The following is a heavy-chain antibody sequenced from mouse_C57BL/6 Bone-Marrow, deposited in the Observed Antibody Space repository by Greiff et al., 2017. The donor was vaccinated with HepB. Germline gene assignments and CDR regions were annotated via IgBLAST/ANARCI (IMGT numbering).Heavy chain of an antibody. CDR2: IYPGNSDT. J-gene: IGHJ3*01. CDR1: GYTFTSYW. CDR3: TKVVSSWAWFAY. Sequence: EVQLQQPGAVLARPGASVKMSCKASGYTFTSYWMHWVKQRPGQGLEWIGAIYPGNSDTSYNQKFKGKATLTAVTSASTAYMGLSSLTNEDSAVYYCTKVVSSWAWFAYWGQGTLVTVSA. D-gene: IGHD1-1*01. V-gene: IGHV1-5*01.